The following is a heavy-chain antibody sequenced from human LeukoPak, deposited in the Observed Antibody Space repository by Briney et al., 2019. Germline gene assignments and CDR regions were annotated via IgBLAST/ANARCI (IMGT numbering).Heavy chain of an antibody. D-gene: IGHD2-21*01. CDR1: GFTFSSYG. J-gene: IGHJ4*02. CDR2: IWYDGSNK. Sequence: GGSLRLSCAASGFTFSSYGMHWVRQAPGKGLEWVAVIWYDGSNKYYADSVKGQFTISRDNSKNTLYLQMNSLRAEDTAVYYCAKETVIPDYWGQGTLVTVSS. V-gene: IGHV3-30*02. CDR3: AKETVIPDY.